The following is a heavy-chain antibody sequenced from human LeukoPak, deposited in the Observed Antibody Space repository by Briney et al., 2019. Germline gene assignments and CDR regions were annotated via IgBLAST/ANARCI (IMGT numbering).Heavy chain of an antibody. Sequence: SKTLSLTCTVSGGSISSGGYSWSWIRQPPGKGLEWIGYIYHSGSTYYNPSLESRLTISVDRSKNQFSLKLSSVTASDTAVYYCARVVHYYGSGSYFDYWGQGTLVTVSS. CDR2: IYHSGST. V-gene: IGHV4-30-2*01. CDR3: ARVVHYYGSGSYFDY. D-gene: IGHD3-10*01. CDR1: GGSISSGGYS. J-gene: IGHJ4*02.